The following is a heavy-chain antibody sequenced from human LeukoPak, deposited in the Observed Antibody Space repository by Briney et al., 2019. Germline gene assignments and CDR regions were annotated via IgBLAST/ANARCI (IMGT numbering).Heavy chain of an antibody. Sequence: GGSLRLSCAASGFSFSNYAISWARQAPGKGLEWGAVISGSGINTHYADSVKGRFTVSRDNSKKMSYLQMNSLRVGDTAVYYCAKISGRFVECEDSHYWGQGTLVTVSS. V-gene: IGHV3-23*01. J-gene: IGHJ4*02. CDR3: AKISGRFVECEDSHY. D-gene: IGHD3-3*01. CDR1: GFSFSNYA. CDR2: ISGSGINT.